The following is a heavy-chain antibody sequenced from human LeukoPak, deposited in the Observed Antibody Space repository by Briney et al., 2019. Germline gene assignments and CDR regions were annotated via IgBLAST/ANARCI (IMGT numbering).Heavy chain of an antibody. CDR1: GFTFSSYG. CDR3: AKDLYRDSGSDYYFGY. V-gene: IGHV3-30*18. CDR2: ISYDGSNK. J-gene: IGHJ4*02. Sequence: GGSLRLSCAASGFTFSSYGMHWVRQAPGKGLEWVAVISYDGSNKYYADSVKGRFTISRDNSKNTLYLQMNSLRAEDTAVYYCAKDLYRDSGSDYYFGYWGQGTLVTVSS. D-gene: IGHD5-12*01.